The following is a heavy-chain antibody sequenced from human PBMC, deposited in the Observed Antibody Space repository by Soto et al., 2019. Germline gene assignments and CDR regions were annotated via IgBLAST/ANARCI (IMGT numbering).Heavy chain of an antibody. CDR1: GFTLSDYY. D-gene: IGHD3-9*01. Sequence: QVQLVESGGGLVKPGGSLRLSCAASGFTLSDYYMTWIRQAPGTGLEWVSDISISGTTIHYADSVRGRFTISRDNATNSLGLKMKTLRAEDTAVYYFARFRGDGYYNFWGQGTMVTVAA. J-gene: IGHJ4*02. V-gene: IGHV3-11*01. CDR3: ARFRGDGYYNF. CDR2: ISISGTTI.